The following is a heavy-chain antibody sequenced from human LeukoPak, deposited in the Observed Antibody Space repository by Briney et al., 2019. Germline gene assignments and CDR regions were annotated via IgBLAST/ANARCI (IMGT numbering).Heavy chain of an antibody. Sequence: GGSLRLSCAASGFTFSSYGMSWVRQAPGKGLEWVSAISGSGGSTYYADSVKGRFTISRDNSKNTLYLQMNSLRAEDTAVYYCAKDSLLGYYFDNSDSYSWGQGTQVTVSS. CDR1: GFTFSSYG. J-gene: IGHJ4*02. CDR2: ISGSGGST. D-gene: IGHD3-22*01. V-gene: IGHV3-23*01. CDR3: AKDSLLGYYFDNSDSYS.